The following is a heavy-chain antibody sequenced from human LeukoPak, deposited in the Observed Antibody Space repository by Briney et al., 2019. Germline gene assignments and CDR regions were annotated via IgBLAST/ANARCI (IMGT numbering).Heavy chain of an antibody. V-gene: IGHV3-48*01. CDR2: ISSSSSTI. CDR1: GFTFSSYS. J-gene: IGHJ4*02. Sequence: PGGSLRLSCAASGFTFSSYSMNWVRQAPGKGLEWVSYISSSSSTIYYADSVKGRFTISRDNSKNTLYLQMNSLRAEDTAVYYCARNLNYYDSSEGYWGQGTLVTVSS. D-gene: IGHD3-22*01. CDR3: ARNLNYYDSSEGY.